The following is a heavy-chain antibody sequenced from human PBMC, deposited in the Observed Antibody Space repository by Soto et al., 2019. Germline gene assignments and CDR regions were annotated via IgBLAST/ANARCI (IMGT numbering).Heavy chain of an antibody. J-gene: IGHJ4*02. CDR1: HGSITSADYF. CDR2: VHSSGGT. D-gene: IGHD2-15*01. V-gene: IGHV4-39*01. Sequence: PSETLSLTCTASHGSITSADYFWAWIRQPPGKGLAFIGSVHSSGGTYYCPSLKSRASISIDKSKNQFSLKLTSVNAGDTAVYFCASVVVGATRQTGSDHWGQGTLVTVSS. CDR3: ASVVVGATRQTGSDH.